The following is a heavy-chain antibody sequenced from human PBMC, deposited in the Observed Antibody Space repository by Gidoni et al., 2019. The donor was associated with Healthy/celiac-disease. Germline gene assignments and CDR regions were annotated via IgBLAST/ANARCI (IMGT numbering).Heavy chain of an antibody. CDR1: GFTFSSYS. CDR3: ARQYCGGDCYPYYYYGMDV. J-gene: IGHJ6*02. Sequence: EVQLVESGGGLVKPGGSLRLSCAASGFTFSSYSMHWVRQAPGKGLEWVSSISSSSSYIYYADSVKGRFTISRDNAKNSLYLQMNSLRAEDTAVYYCARQYCGGDCYPYYYYGMDVWGQGTTVTVSS. V-gene: IGHV3-21*01. CDR2: ISSSSSYI. D-gene: IGHD2-21*02.